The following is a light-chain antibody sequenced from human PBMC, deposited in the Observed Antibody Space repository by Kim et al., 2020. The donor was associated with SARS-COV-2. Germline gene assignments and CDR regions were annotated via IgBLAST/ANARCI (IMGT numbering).Light chain of an antibody. CDR1: HSISTS. J-gene: IGKJ4*01. Sequence: DIQMTQSPSSLSASVGDRVTITCRASHSISTSLNWYQQKPGKAPRLLIYSASSLQSGVPSRFSGSGSGTDFALTISSLQPEDFATYYCLQTYSAPLTFGGGTKVDIK. V-gene: IGKV1-39*01. CDR3: LQTYSAPLT. CDR2: SAS.